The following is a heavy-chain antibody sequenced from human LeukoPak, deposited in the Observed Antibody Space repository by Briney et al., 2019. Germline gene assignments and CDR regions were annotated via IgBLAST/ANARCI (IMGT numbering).Heavy chain of an antibody. V-gene: IGHV3-21*04. CDR2: ISSSSSYI. D-gene: IGHD2-2*02. CDR3: ARHTPSRVDY. Sequence: GGSLRLSCAASGFTFSTYSMNWVRQAPGKGLEWVSSISSSSSYIYYADSVKGRFTISRDNAKNSLFLQMNSLKASDTAIYYCARHTPSRVDYWGQGTLVTVSS. J-gene: IGHJ4*02. CDR1: GFTFSTYS.